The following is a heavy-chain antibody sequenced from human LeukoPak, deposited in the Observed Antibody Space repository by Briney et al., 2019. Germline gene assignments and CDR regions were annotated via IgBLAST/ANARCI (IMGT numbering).Heavy chain of an antibody. V-gene: IGHV3-21*01. CDR3: ARAPSSSGWHYYYYMDV. Sequence: GGSLRLSCAASGFTFSSYSMNWVRQAPGKGLEWVSSISSSSSYIYHADSVKGRFTISRDNAKNSLYLQMNSLRAEDTAVYYCARAPSSSGWHYYYYMDVWGKGTTVTVSS. CDR1: GFTFSSYS. D-gene: IGHD6-19*01. CDR2: ISSSSSYI. J-gene: IGHJ6*03.